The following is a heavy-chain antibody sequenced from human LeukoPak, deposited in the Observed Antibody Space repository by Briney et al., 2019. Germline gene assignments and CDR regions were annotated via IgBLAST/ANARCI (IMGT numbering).Heavy chain of an antibody. Sequence: QSGGSLRLSCTTSGFTLSNYWMTWVRQAPGKGLEWVAKIQKDGSEAYYVDSMEGRFTISRDNAENSLYLRMHSLRAEDTAVYSCARAGVTNQLGQTYWYFDLWGRGTLVTVSS. CDR1: GFTLSNYW. D-gene: IGHD7-27*01. V-gene: IGHV3-7*01. J-gene: IGHJ2*01. CDR2: IQKDGSEA. CDR3: ARAGVTNQLGQTYWYFDL.